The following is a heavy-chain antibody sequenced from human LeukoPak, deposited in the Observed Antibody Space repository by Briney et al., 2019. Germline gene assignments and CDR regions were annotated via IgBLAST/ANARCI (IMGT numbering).Heavy chain of an antibody. J-gene: IGHJ4*01. CDR2: IKQDGSEK. CDR1: GFTFSSYW. CDR3: TKLARAPRDFDY. D-gene: IGHD2-8*01. V-gene: IGHV3-7*03. Sequence: GGSLRLSCAASGFTFSSYWMSWVRQAPGKGLEWVANIKQDGSEKYYVDSVKGRFTISRDNAKNSLYLQMNSLKIEDTAVYYCTKLARAPRDFDYWGQGTLVTVSS.